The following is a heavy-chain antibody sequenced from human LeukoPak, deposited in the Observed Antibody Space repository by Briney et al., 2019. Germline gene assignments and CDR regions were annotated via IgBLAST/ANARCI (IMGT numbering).Heavy chain of an antibody. CDR1: GGSISSYY. Sequence: PSETLSLTCTVSGGSISSYYWGWIRQPPGKGLEWIGSIFHTGDTYYSPSLKSRVTISVDTSKNQFSLKLNSVTAADTAIYYCARGYNETYLFPHGDWGQGTLVTVSS. J-gene: IGHJ4*02. D-gene: IGHD3-10*01. CDR3: ARGYNETYLFPHGD. V-gene: IGHV4-39*07. CDR2: IFHTGDT.